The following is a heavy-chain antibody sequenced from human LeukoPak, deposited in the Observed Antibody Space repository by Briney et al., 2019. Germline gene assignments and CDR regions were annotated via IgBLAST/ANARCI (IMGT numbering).Heavy chain of an antibody. CDR3: ARYLRSYYDSSGYYYFDY. Sequence: SETLSLTCAVSGYSISSGYYWGWIRQPPGKGLEWIGSIYHSGSTYYNPSLKSRVTISVDTSKNQFSLKLSSVTAADPAVYYCARYLRSYYDSSGYYYFDYWGQGTLVTVSS. J-gene: IGHJ4*02. CDR2: IYHSGST. V-gene: IGHV4-38-2*01. CDR1: GYSISSGYY. D-gene: IGHD3-22*01.